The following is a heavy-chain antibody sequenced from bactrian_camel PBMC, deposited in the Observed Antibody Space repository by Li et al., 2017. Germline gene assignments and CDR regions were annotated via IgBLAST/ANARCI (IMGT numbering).Heavy chain of an antibody. J-gene: IGHJ4*01. CDR1: GYTYSTAC. V-gene: IGHV3S53*01. Sequence: HVQLVESGGGSVQAGGSLRLSCSVSGYTYSTACMGWFRQAPGKEREGVAAIEMDGTLHYGYRIEGRFTISRDSAANALYLQMNNLEPGDTAMYYCAIEPTGDQVQRLGYSGNWLDGDMYNIWGQGTQVTVS. CDR3: AIEPTGDQVQRLGYSGNWLDGDMYNI. D-gene: IGHD6*01. CDR2: IEMDGTL.